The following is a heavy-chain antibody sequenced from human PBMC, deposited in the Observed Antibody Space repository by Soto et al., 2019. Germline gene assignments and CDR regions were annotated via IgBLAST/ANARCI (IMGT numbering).Heavy chain of an antibody. V-gene: IGHV1-46*01. J-gene: IGHJ5*02. D-gene: IGHD3-16*02. CDR1: ADTFTSYY. CDR2: INPDGGST. CDR3: ARSSGEVFGIIIDCPNCLAP. Sequence: ASVKVSCKAPADTFTSYYIHWVRQAPGHGLEWMGGINPDGGSTRFAQTFQRRITMTTDTSTSTVYIELRSLKSEESTVYSCARSSGEVFGIIIDCPNCLAPWGQGSLVTVSS.